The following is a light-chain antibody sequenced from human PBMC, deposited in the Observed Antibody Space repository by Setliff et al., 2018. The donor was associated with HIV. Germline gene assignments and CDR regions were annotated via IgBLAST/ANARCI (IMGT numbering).Light chain of an antibody. CDR2: DVV. Sequence: QSVLPQPASVSGPPGQSITIPCTGTSSDVGGYNYVSWYQQQPGKAPRLIIYDVVTRPSGVSDRFSGSKSGSTASLTISGLQAEDEADYFCSSYTSGSTWVFGGGTKVTVL. V-gene: IGLV2-14*03. CDR3: SSYTSGSTWV. CDR1: SSDVGGYNY. J-gene: IGLJ3*02.